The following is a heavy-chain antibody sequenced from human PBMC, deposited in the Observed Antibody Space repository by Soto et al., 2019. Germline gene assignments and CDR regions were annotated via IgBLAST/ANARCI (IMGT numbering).Heavy chain of an antibody. CDR3: AREVVVVPAAIAYYYYGMDV. V-gene: IGHV1-69*13. CDR2: IIPIFGTA. CDR1: GGTFSSYA. Sequence: PVKVSCKASGGTFSSYAISWVRQAPGQGLEWMGGIIPIFGTANYAQKFQGRVTITADESTSTAYMELSSLRSEDTAVYYCAREVVVVPAAIAYYYYGMDVWGQGTTVTVSS. D-gene: IGHD2-2*02. J-gene: IGHJ6*02.